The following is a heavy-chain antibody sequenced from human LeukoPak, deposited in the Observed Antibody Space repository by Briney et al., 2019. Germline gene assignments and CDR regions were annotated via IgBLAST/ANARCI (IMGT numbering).Heavy chain of an antibody. Sequence: GGSLRLSCAASGFTFSSYAMSWVRQAPGKGLEWVSAISGSGGSTYYADSVKGRFTISRDNSKNTLYLQMNTLRAEDTAVFYCAKVDATYGSGSYYPWVYWGQGTLVTVSS. V-gene: IGHV3-23*01. D-gene: IGHD3-10*01. CDR2: ISGSGGST. CDR3: AKVDATYGSGSYYPWVY. CDR1: GFTFSSYA. J-gene: IGHJ4*02.